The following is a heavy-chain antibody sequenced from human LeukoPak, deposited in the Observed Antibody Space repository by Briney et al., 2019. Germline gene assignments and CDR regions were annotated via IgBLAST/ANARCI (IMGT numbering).Heavy chain of an antibody. CDR1: GGSISNDY. J-gene: IGHJ4*02. V-gene: IGHV4-4*07. D-gene: IGHD3-10*01. CDR2: IYTRGST. Sequence: PSETLSLTCTVSGGSISNDYWSWIRHAAGTELECIGRIYTRGSTNYNPSIKSRVTISLDKSKKQFSLNLNSVTAADTAVYYCARGGTYGSGRNQHTTLDYWGQGTLVTVSS. CDR3: ARGGTYGSGRNQHTTLDY.